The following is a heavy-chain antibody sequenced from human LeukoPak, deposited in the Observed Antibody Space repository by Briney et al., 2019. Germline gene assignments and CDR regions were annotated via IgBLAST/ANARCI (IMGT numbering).Heavy chain of an antibody. CDR1: GFSLSTRGMC. J-gene: IGHJ4*02. Sequence: SGPALVKPTQTLTLTCTFSGFSLSTRGMCVSWIRHPPGKALEWLARIDWDDDKYYSTSLKTRLTISKDTSKNQVVLTMTNMDPVDTATYYCARMVYDTKNFDYWGQGTLVTVSS. CDR2: IDWDDDK. CDR3: ARMVYDTKNFDY. D-gene: IGHD3-22*01. V-gene: IGHV2-70*11.